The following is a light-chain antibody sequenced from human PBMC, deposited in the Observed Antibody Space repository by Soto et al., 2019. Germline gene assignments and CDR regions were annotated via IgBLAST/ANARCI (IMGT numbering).Light chain of an antibody. V-gene: IGLV2-23*01. Sequence: QSALTQPASVSGSPGQSITISCTGTSSDVGSYNLVSWYQQHPGKAPKLLIYEGSKRPSGVSNRFSGSKSGNTASLTISGLQAEDEAYYYFCSYAGSRALVFGGGTKLTVL. J-gene: IGLJ2*01. CDR3: CSYAGSRALV. CDR2: EGS. CDR1: SSDVGSYNL.